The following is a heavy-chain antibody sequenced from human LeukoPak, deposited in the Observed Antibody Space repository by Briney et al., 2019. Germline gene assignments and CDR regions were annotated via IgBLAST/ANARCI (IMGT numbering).Heavy chain of an antibody. CDR1: GYTLTELS. CDR3: ATGWVVPAAPLFDY. D-gene: IGHD2-2*01. J-gene: IGHJ4*02. CDR2: FDPEDGET. V-gene: IGHV1-24*01. Sequence: ASVKVSCKVSGYTLTELSMHWVRQAPGKGLEWMGGFDPEDGETIYAQKFQGRVTMTEDTSTDTAYMELSSLRSEDTAVYYCATGWVVPAAPLFDYWGQGTLVTVSS.